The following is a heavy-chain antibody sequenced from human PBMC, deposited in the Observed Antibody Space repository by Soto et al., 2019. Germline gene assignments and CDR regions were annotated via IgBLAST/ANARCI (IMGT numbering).Heavy chain of an antibody. CDR2: IYHSGST. D-gene: IGHD2-2*01. Sequence: QVQLQESGPGLVKPSGTLSLTCAVSGGSISSSNWWSWVRQPPGKGLEWIGEIYHSGSTNYNPSLKRRVTISVDKSKNQFSLKLSSVTAADTAVYYCAREGRYCSSTSCYGGHGMDVWGQGTTVTVSS. CDR3: AREGRYCSSTSCYGGHGMDV. J-gene: IGHJ6*02. CDR1: GGSISSSNW. V-gene: IGHV4-4*02.